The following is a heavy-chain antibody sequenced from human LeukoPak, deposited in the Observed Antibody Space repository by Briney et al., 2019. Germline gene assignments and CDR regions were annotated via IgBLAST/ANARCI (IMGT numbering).Heavy chain of an antibody. D-gene: IGHD6-13*01. CDR2: ISYDGSNK. CDR1: GFTFSSYA. CDR3: ATTGSSWSFDY. V-gene: IGHV3-30-3*01. J-gene: IGHJ4*02. Sequence: PGGSLRLSCAASGFTFSSYAMHWVRQAPGKGLEWVAVISYDGSNKYYADSVKGRFTISRDNSKNTLYLQMNSLRAEDTAVYYCATTGSSWSFDYWGQGTLVTVSS.